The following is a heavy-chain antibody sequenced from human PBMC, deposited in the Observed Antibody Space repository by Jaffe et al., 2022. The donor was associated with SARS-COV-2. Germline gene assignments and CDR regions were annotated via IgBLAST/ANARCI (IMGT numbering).Heavy chain of an antibody. D-gene: IGHD3-9*01. V-gene: IGHV3-7*01. CDR1: GFTFSSYW. CDR2: IKQDGSEK. J-gene: IGHJ4*02. Sequence: EVQLVESGGGLVQPGGSLRLSCAASGFTFSSYWMSWVRQAPGKGLEWVANIKQDGSEKYYVDSVKGRFTISRDNAKNSLYLQMNSLRAEDTAVYYCARDHSIRLRYFDWAPCDYWGQGTLVTVSS. CDR3: ARDHSIRLRYFDWAPCDY.